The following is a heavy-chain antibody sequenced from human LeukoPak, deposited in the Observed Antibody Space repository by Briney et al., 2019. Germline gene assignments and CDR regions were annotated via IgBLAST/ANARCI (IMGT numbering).Heavy chain of an antibody. CDR2: INSDGSST. V-gene: IGHV3-74*01. CDR3: ARGRYYDSSGYLDY. CDR1: GFTFSSYW. Sequence: GGSLRLSCAASGFTFSSYWMHWVRRAPGKGLVWVSRINSDGSSTSYADSVKGRFTISRDNAKNTLYLQMNSLRAEDTAVYYCARGRYYDSSGYLDYWGQGTLVTVSS. J-gene: IGHJ4*02. D-gene: IGHD3-22*01.